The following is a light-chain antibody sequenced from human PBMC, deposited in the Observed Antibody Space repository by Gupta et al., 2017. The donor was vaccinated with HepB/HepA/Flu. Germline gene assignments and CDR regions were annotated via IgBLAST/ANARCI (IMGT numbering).Light chain of an antibody. CDR3: GSHTVSSSYV. CDR2: DVN. V-gene: IGLV2-14*03. CDR1: SSDVGTYHF. J-gene: IGLJ1*01. Sequence: TLTPPAPLSGSPAQSITISCTGTSSDVGTYHFLSWYQQHPGKVPKLMIYDVNYRPSGVSNRFSGSKSGNTASLTISGLQAEDEVDYYCGSHTVSSSYVFGIGTKVTVL.